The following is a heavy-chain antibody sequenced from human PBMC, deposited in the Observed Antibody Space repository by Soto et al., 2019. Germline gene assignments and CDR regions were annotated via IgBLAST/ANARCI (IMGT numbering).Heavy chain of an antibody. CDR1: GYTFTGYY. CDR2: INPNSGGT. V-gene: IGHV1-2*04. Sequence: ASVKVSCKASGYTFTGYYMHWVRQAPGQGLEWTGWINPNSGGTNYAQKFQGWVTMTRDTSISTAYMELSRLRSDDTAVYYCARSLRGYSGYYYYYGMDVWGQGTTVTVSS. CDR3: ARSLRGYSGYYYYYGMDV. J-gene: IGHJ6*02. D-gene: IGHD5-12*01.